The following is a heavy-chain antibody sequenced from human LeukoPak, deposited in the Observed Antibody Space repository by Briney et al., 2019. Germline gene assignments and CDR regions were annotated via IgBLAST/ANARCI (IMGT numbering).Heavy chain of an antibody. V-gene: IGHV1-2*02. CDR3: AREVSGYPY. D-gene: IGHD5-12*01. Sequence: ASVKVSCKASGYTLSGYYIHWVRQAPGQGLEWMGWISPSTGGTNYAQKFQGRVIMTRDTSIATAYMELRRLRSDDTAVFYCAREVSGYPYWGQGTLVTVSS. CDR1: GYTLSGYY. CDR2: ISPSTGGT. J-gene: IGHJ4*02.